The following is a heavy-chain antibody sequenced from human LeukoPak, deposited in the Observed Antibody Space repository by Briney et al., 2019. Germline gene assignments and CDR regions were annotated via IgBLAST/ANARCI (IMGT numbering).Heavy chain of an antibody. Sequence: ASVKVSCKASGYTFTSYYMHWVRQAPGQGLEWMGWINPNSGGTNYAQKFQGRVTMTRDTSISTAYMELSRLRSDDTAVYYCARDTMGPNFYYYYYMDVWGKGTTVTVSS. J-gene: IGHJ6*03. CDR2: INPNSGGT. CDR3: ARDTMGPNFYYYYYMDV. CDR1: GYTFTSYY. V-gene: IGHV1-2*02. D-gene: IGHD3-3*01.